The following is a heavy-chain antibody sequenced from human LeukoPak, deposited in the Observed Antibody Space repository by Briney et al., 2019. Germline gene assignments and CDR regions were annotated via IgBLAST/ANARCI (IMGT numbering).Heavy chain of an antibody. J-gene: IGHJ4*02. Sequence: GESLKISCKGSGYTFPGYWIGWVRQMPGKGLEWMGIIYPADSDTKYSPSFEGHVTMSVDRFITTAYLQWGSLKASDTAMYYCARQGDPDYSNPYFFDSWGRGTQVTVSS. CDR1: GYTFPGYW. CDR3: ARQGDPDYSNPYFFDS. D-gene: IGHD4-11*01. V-gene: IGHV5-51*01. CDR2: IYPADSDT.